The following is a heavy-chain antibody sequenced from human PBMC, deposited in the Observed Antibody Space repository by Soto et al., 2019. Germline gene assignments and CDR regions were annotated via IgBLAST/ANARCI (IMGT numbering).Heavy chain of an antibody. Sequence: GSLSLSCAASGFTFSSYGMHWVRQAPGKGLEWVAVIWYDGSNKYYADSVKGRFTISRDNSKNTLYLQMNSLRAEDTAVYYCARDALVYGSGSYWFDPWGQGTLVTVSS. CDR3: ARDALVYGSGSYWFDP. CDR1: GFTFSSYG. D-gene: IGHD3-10*01. V-gene: IGHV3-33*01. J-gene: IGHJ5*02. CDR2: IWYDGSNK.